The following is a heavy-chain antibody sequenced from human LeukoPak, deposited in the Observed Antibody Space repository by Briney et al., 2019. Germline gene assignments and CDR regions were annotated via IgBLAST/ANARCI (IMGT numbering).Heavy chain of an antibody. J-gene: IGHJ4*02. D-gene: IGHD3-16*02. CDR1: GFTFSSYA. Sequence: GGSLRLSCAASGFTFSSYAMHWVRQAPGKGLEWVAVISYDGSNKYYADSVKGRFTISRDNSKNTLYLQMNSLRAVDTAVYYCARGPGVRGDYWGQGTLVTVSS. V-gene: IGHV3-30*01. CDR2: ISYDGSNK. CDR3: ARGPGVRGDY.